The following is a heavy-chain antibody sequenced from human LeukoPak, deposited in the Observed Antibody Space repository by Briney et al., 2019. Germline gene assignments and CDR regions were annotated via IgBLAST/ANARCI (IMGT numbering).Heavy chain of an antibody. V-gene: IGHV3-23*01. CDR3: AKLGGWYGGFPPPPGY. CDR2: ISGSGGST. D-gene: IGHD6-19*01. CDR1: GFTFSSYA. J-gene: IGHJ4*02. Sequence: GGSLRLSCAASGFTFSSYAMSWVRQAPGKGLEWVSAISGSGGSTYYADSVKGRFTISRGNSKNTLYLQMNSLRAEDTAVYYCAKLGGWYGGFPPPPGYWGQGTLVTVSS.